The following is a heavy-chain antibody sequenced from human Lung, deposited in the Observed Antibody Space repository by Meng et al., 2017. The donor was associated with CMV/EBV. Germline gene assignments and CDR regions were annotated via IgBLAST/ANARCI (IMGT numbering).Heavy chain of an antibody. CDR3: AGHYDSQSALSY. D-gene: IGHD3-9*01. Sequence: SXAASGFTFSVYNMNWVRQAPGKGLEWVSSISTSSTYKYYADSLKGRFTISRDNSKNTLYLQMNGLRAEDTDVYYCAGHYDSQSALSYWGQGALVTVSS. CDR2: ISTSSTYK. J-gene: IGHJ4*02. CDR1: GFTFSVYN. V-gene: IGHV3-21*06.